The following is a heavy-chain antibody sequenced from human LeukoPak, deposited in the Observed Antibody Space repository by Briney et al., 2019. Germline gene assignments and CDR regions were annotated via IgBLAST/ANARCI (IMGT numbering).Heavy chain of an antibody. D-gene: IGHD6-13*01. CDR2: IWYDGSNK. J-gene: IGHJ4*02. V-gene: IGHV3-33*08. CDR3: ARDPRYSSSWHLEFDY. CDR1: GFTFSSYW. Sequence: QSGGSLRLSCTASGFTFSSYWMSWVRQAPGKGLEWVAVIWYDGSNKYYADSVKGRFTISRDNSKNTLYLQMNSLRAEDTAVYYCARDPRYSSSWHLEFDYWGQGTLVTVSS.